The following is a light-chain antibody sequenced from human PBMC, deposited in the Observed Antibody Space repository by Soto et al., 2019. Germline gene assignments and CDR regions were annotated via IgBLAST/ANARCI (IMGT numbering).Light chain of an antibody. Sequence: IMLKQSPGTVSLSPGERATLSCRASQSVSSSYLAWYQQKPGQAPRLLIYGASSRATGIPDRFSGSGSGTDFTLTINRLEPEDFAVYYCQQYGSSITFGQGTRPEIK. CDR1: QSVSSSY. V-gene: IGKV3-20*01. CDR3: QQYGSSIT. CDR2: GAS. J-gene: IGKJ5*01.